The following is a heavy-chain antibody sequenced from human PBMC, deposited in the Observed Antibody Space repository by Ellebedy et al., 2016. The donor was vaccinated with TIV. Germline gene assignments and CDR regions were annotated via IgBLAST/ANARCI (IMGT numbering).Heavy chain of an antibody. CDR3: ARPDYGDYSFDY. CDR2: IFPADSDT. Sequence: GGSLRLXCQVSGYDFPTYWIGWVRQMPGKGLEWVGLIFPADSDTRYSPSFQGQVTISADKSISTAYLQWSSLKASDTAMYYCARPDYGDYSFDYWGQGTLVTVSS. D-gene: IGHD4-17*01. J-gene: IGHJ4*02. V-gene: IGHV5-51*01. CDR1: GYDFPTYW.